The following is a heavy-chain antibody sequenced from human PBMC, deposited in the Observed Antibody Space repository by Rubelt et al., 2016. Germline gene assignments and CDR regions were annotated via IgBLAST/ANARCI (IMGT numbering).Heavy chain of an antibody. V-gene: IGHV3-30*04. J-gene: IGHJ6*02. CDR3: ARVTLYYDSSGYRNQYYYYYGMDV. CDR2: ISYDGSNK. D-gene: IGHD3-22*01. Sequence: GKGLEWVAVISYDGSNKYYADSAKGGFTISGDNSKNRLYLQMNSLRAEDTAVYYCARVTLYYDSSGYRNQYYYYYGMDVWGQGTTVTVSS.